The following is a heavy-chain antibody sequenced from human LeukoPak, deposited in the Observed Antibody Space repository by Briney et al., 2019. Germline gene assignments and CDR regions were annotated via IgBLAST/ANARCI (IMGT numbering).Heavy chain of an antibody. CDR2: INPSGGST. CDR3: AREGGIQLWTTGYYYGMDV. CDR1: GGTFRSYA. V-gene: IGHV1-46*01. J-gene: IGHJ6*02. Sequence: ASVKVSCTASGGTFRSYAINWVRQAPGQGLEWMGIINPSGGSTSYAQKFQGRVTMTRDTSTSTVYMELSSLRSEDTAVYYCAREGGIQLWTTGYYYGMDVWGQGTTVTVSS. D-gene: IGHD5-18*01.